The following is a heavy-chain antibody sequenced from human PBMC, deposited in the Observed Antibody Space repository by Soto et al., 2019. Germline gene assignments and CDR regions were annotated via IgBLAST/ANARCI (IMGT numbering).Heavy chain of an antibody. J-gene: IGHJ2*01. Sequence: EVQLVESGGGLVQPGRSLRLSCAASGFTFDDYAMHWVRQAPGKGLEWVSGISWNSGSIGYADSVKGRFTISKDNAKNSLYLQMNSLRAEHTALYYCSQVNTYYDCSGYSLGRYFDLWGCGSLMTVS. CDR2: ISWNSGSI. V-gene: IGHV3-9*01. CDR1: GFTFDDYA. CDR3: SQVNTYYDCSGYSLGRYFDL. D-gene: IGHD3-22*01.